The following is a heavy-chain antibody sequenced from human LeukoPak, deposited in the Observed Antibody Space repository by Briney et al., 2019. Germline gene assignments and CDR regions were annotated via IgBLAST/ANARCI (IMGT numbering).Heavy chain of an antibody. J-gene: IGHJ4*02. CDR3: ARIQGSSWYYFDY. Sequence: GGSLRLSCAASGFTVSSNYMNWVRQAPGKGLEWVSYISSSSATIYYADSVKGRFTISRDNAKNSLYLQMNSLRDEDTAVYYCARIQGSSWYYFDYWGQGTLVTVSS. V-gene: IGHV3-48*02. CDR1: GFTVSSNY. CDR2: ISSSSATI. D-gene: IGHD6-13*01.